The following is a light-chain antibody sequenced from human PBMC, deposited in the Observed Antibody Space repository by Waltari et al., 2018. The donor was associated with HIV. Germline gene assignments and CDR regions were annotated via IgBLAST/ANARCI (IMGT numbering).Light chain of an antibody. CDR2: KDN. Sequence: YELTQPPSVSVSPGQTARITCSGDGLSKQYVYWYQQKPGQAPVLVIYKDNERPAGIPERFSGSTSGTTVTLTISGVRAEDEGDYYCQSVDSSETCMLFGGGTKLTVL. CDR3: QSVDSSETCML. CDR1: GLSKQY. J-gene: IGLJ2*01. V-gene: IGLV3-25*03.